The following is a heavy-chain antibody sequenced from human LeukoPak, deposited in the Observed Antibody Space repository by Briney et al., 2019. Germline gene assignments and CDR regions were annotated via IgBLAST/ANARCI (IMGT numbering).Heavy chain of an antibody. CDR2: ISSSDSTI. J-gene: IGHJ4*02. V-gene: IGHV3-11*04. CDR3: ARVAINDYGDYFDY. D-gene: IGHD4-17*01. CDR1: EFSVGGNY. Sequence: PGGSLRLSCAASEFSVGGNYMNWVRQAPGKGLEWVSYISSSDSTIYYADSVKGRFTISRDNAKNSLYLQMNSLRAEDTAVYYCARVAINDYGDYFDYWGQGTLVTVSS.